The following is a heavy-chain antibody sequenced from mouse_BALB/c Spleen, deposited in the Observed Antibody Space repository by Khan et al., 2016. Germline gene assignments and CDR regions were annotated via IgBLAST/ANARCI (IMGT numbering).Heavy chain of an antibody. CDR3: VGELGGFAY. Sequence: QVQLKESGPGLVASSQSLSITCTVSGFSLTSYGIHWVRQPPGKGLEWLGVIWAGGGTNYDSALMSRLSINKDNSKSQVFLYMNSLQTDDTAMYYCVGELGGFAYWGQGTLVTVSA. V-gene: IGHV2-9*02. J-gene: IGHJ3*01. D-gene: IGHD4-1*01. CDR2: IWAGGGT. CDR1: GFSLTSYG.